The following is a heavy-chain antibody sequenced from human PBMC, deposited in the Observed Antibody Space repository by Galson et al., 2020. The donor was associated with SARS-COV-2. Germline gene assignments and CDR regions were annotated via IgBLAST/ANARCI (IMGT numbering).Heavy chain of an antibody. D-gene: IGHD6-19*01. CDR3: ARARQWASLDY. CDR2: IWYDGSNK. CDR1: GFTFSSYG. V-gene: IGHV3-33*01. Sequence: GGSLRLSCAASGFTFSSYGMHWVRQAPGKGLEWVAVIWYDGSNKYYADSVKGRFTISGDNSKNTLYLQMNSLRAEDTAVYYCARARQWASLDYWGQGTLVTVSS. J-gene: IGHJ4*02.